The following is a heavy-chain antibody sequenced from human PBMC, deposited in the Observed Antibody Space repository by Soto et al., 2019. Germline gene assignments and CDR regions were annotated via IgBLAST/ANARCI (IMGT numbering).Heavy chain of an antibody. Sequence: EVQLVESGGGLVKPGGSLRLSCAASEFTFSSYSINWVRQAPGKGLEWVSSISPSGTYMYYADSVKGRFTISRDNAKNSLFLQMNSLRAEDTAVYYCARNRAHPSGLESGDLVVYYYGMDVWGQGTTVTVSS. J-gene: IGHJ6*02. CDR3: ARNRAHPSGLESGDLVVYYYGMDV. V-gene: IGHV3-21*01. CDR1: EFTFSSYS. CDR2: ISPSGTYM. D-gene: IGHD4-17*01.